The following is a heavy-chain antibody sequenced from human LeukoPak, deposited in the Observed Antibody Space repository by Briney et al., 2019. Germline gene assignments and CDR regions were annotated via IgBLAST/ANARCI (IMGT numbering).Heavy chain of an antibody. J-gene: IGHJ4*02. Sequence: GGSLRLSCAASGFTLSNKYMNWVRQAPGKGLDWVSIIYSGGSTYYADSVKGRFTISRDNSKNTLYLQMYSLRAEDTAVYYCAGGGGTRYSGYDRWGQGTLVTVSS. D-gene: IGHD5-12*01. CDR2: IYSGGST. CDR1: GFTLSNKY. CDR3: AGGGGTRYSGYDR. V-gene: IGHV3-66*01.